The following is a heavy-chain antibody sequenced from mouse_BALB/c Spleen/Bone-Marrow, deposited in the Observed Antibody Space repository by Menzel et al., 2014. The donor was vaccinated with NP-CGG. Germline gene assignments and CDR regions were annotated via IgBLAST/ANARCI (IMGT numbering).Heavy chain of an antibody. CDR3: ARRWLPYAMDY. CDR2: INPYNDGT. Sequence: VQLQQSGPELVKPGASVKMSCKASGYTFTSYIMYWVKQKPGQGLEWIGYINPYNDGTKYNEKFKGKATLTSDKSSSTAYMELSSLTSEDSAVYYCARRWLPYAMDYWGQGTSVTVSS. D-gene: IGHD2-3*01. CDR1: GYTFTSYI. V-gene: IGHV1-14*01. J-gene: IGHJ4*01.